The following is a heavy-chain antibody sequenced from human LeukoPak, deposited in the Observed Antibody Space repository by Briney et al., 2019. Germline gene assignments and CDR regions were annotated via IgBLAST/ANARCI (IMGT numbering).Heavy chain of an antibody. Sequence: SETLSLTCTVSSGPISSYYWSWIRQPPGKGLEWIGYIYYSGSTNYNPSLKSRVTISVDTSKNQFSLKLSSVTAADTAVYYCARGNGGNSGDPSVEIGYWGQGTLVTVSS. CDR3: ARGNGGNSGDPSVEIGY. CDR2: IYYSGST. V-gene: IGHV4-59*01. D-gene: IGHD4-23*01. J-gene: IGHJ4*02. CDR1: SGPISSYY.